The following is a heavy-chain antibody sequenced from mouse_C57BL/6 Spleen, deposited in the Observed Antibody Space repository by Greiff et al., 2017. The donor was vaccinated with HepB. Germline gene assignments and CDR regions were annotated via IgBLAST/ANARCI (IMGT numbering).Heavy chain of an antibody. CDR2: ISSGSSTI. CDR1: GFTFSDYG. Sequence: EVKLQESGGGLVKPGGSLKLSCAASGFTFSDYGMHWVRQAPEKGLEWVAYISSGSSTIYYADTVKGRFTISRDNAKNTLFLQMTSLRSEDTAMYYCARGGRDFDVWGTGTTVTVSS. V-gene: IGHV5-17*01. CDR3: ARGGRDFDV. J-gene: IGHJ1*03. D-gene: IGHD1-1*01.